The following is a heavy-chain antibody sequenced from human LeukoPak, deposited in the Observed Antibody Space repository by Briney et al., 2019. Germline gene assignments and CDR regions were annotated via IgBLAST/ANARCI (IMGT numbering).Heavy chain of an antibody. J-gene: IGHJ3*02. Sequence: GGSLRLSCAASGFTFSSYAMSWVRRAPGKGLEWVSAISGSGGSTYYADSVKGRFTISRDNSKNTLYLQMNSLRAGDTTVYYCTKGAVAGPTVDAFDIWGQGTMVTVSS. D-gene: IGHD6-19*01. CDR2: ISGSGGST. CDR1: GFTFSSYA. CDR3: TKGAVAGPTVDAFDI. V-gene: IGHV3-23*01.